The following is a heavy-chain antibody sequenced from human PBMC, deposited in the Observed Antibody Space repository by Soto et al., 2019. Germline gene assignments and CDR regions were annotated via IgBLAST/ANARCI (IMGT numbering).Heavy chain of an antibody. CDR3: VRDPIWTYTWNYARLNYLDP. J-gene: IGHJ5*02. Sequence: ASVKVSCKASGYTFTNNVIHWLRQAPGQTLEWMGWIHTAKGNTKYSQKFEARVTLTRDTAASTAYMELNSLRSDDTAVYYCVRDPIWTYTWNYARLNYLDPWGQGTLVTVSS. V-gene: IGHV1-3*04. D-gene: IGHD1-7*01. CDR1: GYTFTNNV. CDR2: IHTAKGNT.